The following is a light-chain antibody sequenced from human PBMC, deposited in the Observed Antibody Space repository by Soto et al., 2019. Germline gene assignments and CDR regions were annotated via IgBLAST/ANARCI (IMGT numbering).Light chain of an antibody. CDR3: SSYAGGNNWV. CDR2: EVS. CDR1: SSDVGGYNY. J-gene: IGLJ1*01. Sequence: SVLTQPPSASGSPGQSVTISCTGTSSDVGGYNYVSWYQQHPGKAPKLMIYEVSKRPSGVPDRFSGSKSGNTASLTVSGLQAEDEADYYCSSYAGGNNWVFGTGTKVTV. V-gene: IGLV2-8*01.